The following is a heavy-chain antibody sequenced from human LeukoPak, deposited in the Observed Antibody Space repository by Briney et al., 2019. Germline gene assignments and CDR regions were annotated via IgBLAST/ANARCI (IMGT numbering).Heavy chain of an antibody. Sequence: SETLSLTCTVSSGSITNYYWSWIRQPPGKGLEWIGFIYYSGNTNYNPSLKSRVTISVDTSKNQFSLKLSSVTAADTAVYYCARARVRRYYDSSGYYERSLYYFDYWGQGTLVTVSS. V-gene: IGHV4-59*12. J-gene: IGHJ4*02. CDR2: IYYSGNT. D-gene: IGHD3-22*01. CDR1: SGSITNYY. CDR3: ARARVRRYYDSSGYYERSLYYFDY.